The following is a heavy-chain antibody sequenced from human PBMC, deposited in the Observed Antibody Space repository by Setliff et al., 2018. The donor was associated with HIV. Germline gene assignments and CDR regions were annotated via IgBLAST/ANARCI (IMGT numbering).Heavy chain of an antibody. CDR1: GDSISSGSYF. D-gene: IGHD2-2*01. CDR2: VYTSGST. J-gene: IGHJ6*03. CDR3: ARGRWIRVSAAIMYYYCYMIV. Sequence: SETLSLTCTVSGDSISSGSYFWSWIRQPAGKGLEWIGHVYTSGSTDYNPSLQSRVTISIDTSKTQLSLKLTAVTTADTAGDYCARGRWIRVSAAIMYYYCYMIVWGRGTTVSVS. V-gene: IGHV4-61*09.